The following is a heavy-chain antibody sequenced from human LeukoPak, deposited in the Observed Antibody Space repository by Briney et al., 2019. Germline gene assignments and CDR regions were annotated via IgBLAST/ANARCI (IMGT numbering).Heavy chain of an antibody. D-gene: IGHD3-9*01. CDR2: INHSGST. CDR1: GGSFSGYY. Sequence: SETLSLTCAVYGGSFSGYYWSWIRQPPGKGLEWIGEINHSGSTNYNPSLKSRVTISVDTSKNQFSLKLSSVTAADTAVYYCARDVLRYFDWLSPQVGWFDPWGQGTLVTVSS. V-gene: IGHV4-34*01. J-gene: IGHJ5*02. CDR3: ARDVLRYFDWLSPQVGWFDP.